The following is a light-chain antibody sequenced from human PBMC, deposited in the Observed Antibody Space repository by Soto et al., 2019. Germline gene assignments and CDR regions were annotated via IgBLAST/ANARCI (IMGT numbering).Light chain of an antibody. J-gene: IGLJ2*01. CDR3: GTWDSSLSVVV. CDR1: SSNIGNNY. Sequence: QSVLTQPPSVSAAPGQKVTISCSGSSSNIGNNYVSWYQQLPGTAPKLLIYHNNKRPSGIPDRFSGSKSGTSATLGITGLQTGDEADYYCGTWDSSLSVVVFGGGTQLTVL. CDR2: HNN. V-gene: IGLV1-51*01.